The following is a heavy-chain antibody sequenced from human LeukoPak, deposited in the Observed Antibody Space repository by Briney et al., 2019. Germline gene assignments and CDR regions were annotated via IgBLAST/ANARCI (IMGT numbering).Heavy chain of an antibody. CDR2: IKQDGSEK. CDR1: GFTFSSYW. Sequence: GGSLRLSCAVSGFTFSSYWMSWVRQAPGKGLEWVANIKQDGSEKYYVDSVKGRFTISRDNAKDSLYLQMNSLRAEDTAVHFCARVRRAKRQNRYYFYYYMDVWGKGTTVTVSS. V-gene: IGHV3-7*01. CDR3: ARVRRAKRQNRYYFYYYMDV. J-gene: IGHJ6*03. D-gene: IGHD1-14*01.